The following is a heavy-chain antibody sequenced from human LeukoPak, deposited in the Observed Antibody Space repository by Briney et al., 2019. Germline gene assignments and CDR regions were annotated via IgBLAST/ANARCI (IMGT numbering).Heavy chain of an antibody. CDR1: GFTFSSYS. CDR3: ARGGYYYDSNGLDY. V-gene: IGHV3-48*02. D-gene: IGHD3-22*01. CDR2: ISSSSSTI. Sequence: GGSLRLSCAASGFTFSSYSMNWVRQAPGKGLEWVSYISSSSSTIYYADSVKGRFTISRDNAKNSLDLQMNSLRDEDTAVYYCARGGYYYDSNGLDYWGQGTLVTVSS. J-gene: IGHJ4*02.